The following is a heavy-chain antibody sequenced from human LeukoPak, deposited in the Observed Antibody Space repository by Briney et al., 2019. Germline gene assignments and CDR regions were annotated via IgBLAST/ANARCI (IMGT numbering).Heavy chain of an antibody. CDR3: AKDLLRLKYSSGWYGYYYYMDV. Sequence: GGSLRLSCAASGFTFSSYGMHWVRQAPGKGLVWVSRINHDGSSTNYADSVKGRFTISRDNSKNTLYLQMNSLRAEDTAVYYCAKDLLRLKYSSGWYGYYYYMDVWGKGTTVTISS. CDR1: GFTFSSYG. D-gene: IGHD6-19*01. CDR2: INHDGSST. V-gene: IGHV3-74*01. J-gene: IGHJ6*03.